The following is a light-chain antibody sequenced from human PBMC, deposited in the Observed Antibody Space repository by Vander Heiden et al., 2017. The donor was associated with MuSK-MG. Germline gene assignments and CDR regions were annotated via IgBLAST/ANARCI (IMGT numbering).Light chain of an antibody. Sequence: EIVMTQSPVTLSVSPGERATLSCRASQSVSTNLAWYQQKPGQSPRLIIYGASTRATDIPARRFTGSGSGTDFTLTIGSLQSEDFAVYYCQQYNNWPRTFGQGTKVEIK. CDR1: QSVSTN. CDR2: GAS. J-gene: IGKJ1*01. CDR3: QQYNNWPRT. V-gene: IGKV3-15*01.